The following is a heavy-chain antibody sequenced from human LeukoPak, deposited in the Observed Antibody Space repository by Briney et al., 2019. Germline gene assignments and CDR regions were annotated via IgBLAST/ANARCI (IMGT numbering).Heavy chain of an antibody. V-gene: IGHV3-74*01. D-gene: IGHD1-26*01. J-gene: IGHJ4*02. CDR3: AREVSGSSYFDY. CDR1: GFTFSSYW. Sequence: GGFLRLSCAASGFTFSSYWMHWVRQAPGKGLVWVSRINNVGSSTTYADSVKGRFTISRDNAKNTLYLQMNSLSAEDTAVYYCAREVSGSSYFDYWGQGTQVTVSS. CDR2: INNVGSST.